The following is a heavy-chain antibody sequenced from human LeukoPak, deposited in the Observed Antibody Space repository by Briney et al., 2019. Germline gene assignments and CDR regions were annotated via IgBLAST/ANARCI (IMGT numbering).Heavy chain of an antibody. CDR2: ISAYNGNT. CDR1: GYTFTSYG. D-gene: IGHD3-22*01. J-gene: IGHJ4*02. CDR3: ARGRSPNYYDSGP. Sequence: GASVKVSCKPSGYTFTSYGISWVRQAPGHGLEWMGWISAYNGNTNYAQTLQGRVTMTTDTSTSTAYMELRSLRSDDTAVYYCARGRSPNYYDSGPWGQGTLVTVSS. V-gene: IGHV1-18*01.